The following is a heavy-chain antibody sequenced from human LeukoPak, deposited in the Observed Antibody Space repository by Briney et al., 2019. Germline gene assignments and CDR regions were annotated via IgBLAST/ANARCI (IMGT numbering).Heavy chain of an antibody. V-gene: IGHV4-39*01. CDR3: AGSIAAAGSFGY. CDR1: GGSISSSSYY. Sequence: SETLSLTCTVSGGSISSSSYYWGWIRQPPGKGLEWIGSIYYSGSTYYNPSLKSRVTISVDTSKNQFSLKLSSVTAADTAVYYCAGSIAAAGSFGYWGQGTLVTVSS. J-gene: IGHJ4*02. D-gene: IGHD6-13*01. CDR2: IYYSGST.